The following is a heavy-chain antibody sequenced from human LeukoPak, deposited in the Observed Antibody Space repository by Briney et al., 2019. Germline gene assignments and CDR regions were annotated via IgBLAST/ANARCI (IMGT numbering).Heavy chain of an antibody. D-gene: IGHD4-17*01. CDR3: AKPKIIDFYGDYAGPFDY. CDR1: GFTFSDYY. V-gene: IGHV3-30*18. J-gene: IGHJ4*02. CDR2: ISYDGSNK. Sequence: GGSLRLSCAASGFTFSDYYMSWIRQAPGKGLEWVAVISYDGSNKYYADSVKGRFTISRDNSKNTLYLQMNSLRAEDTAVYYCAKPKIIDFYGDYAGPFDYWGQGTLVTVSS.